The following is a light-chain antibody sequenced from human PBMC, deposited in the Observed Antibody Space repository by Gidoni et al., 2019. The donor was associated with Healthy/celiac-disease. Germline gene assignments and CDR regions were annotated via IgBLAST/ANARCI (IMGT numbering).Light chain of an antibody. J-gene: IGKJ4*01. Sequence: DIQLTQSPSFLSASVEDRVTITCGASQGISSYLAWYQQKPGKAPKLLIYAASTLQSGVPSRFSGSGSGTEFTLTISSLQPEDFATYYCQQLNSYPLTFGGGTKVEIK. CDR2: AAS. CDR3: QQLNSYPLT. CDR1: QGISSY. V-gene: IGKV1-9*01.